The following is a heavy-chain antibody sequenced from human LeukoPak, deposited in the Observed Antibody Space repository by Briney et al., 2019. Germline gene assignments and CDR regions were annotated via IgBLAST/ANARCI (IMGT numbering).Heavy chain of an antibody. V-gene: IGHV4-4*07. Sequence: SETLSLTCTVSGGSISSYYWSWIRQPAGKGLEWIGRIYTSGSTNYNPSLKSRVTISVDTSKNQFSLKLGSVTAADTAVYYCARVLGRFLEWSPFDYWGQGTLVTVSS. CDR1: GGSISSYY. CDR3: ARVLGRFLEWSPFDY. J-gene: IGHJ4*02. D-gene: IGHD3-3*01. CDR2: IYTSGST.